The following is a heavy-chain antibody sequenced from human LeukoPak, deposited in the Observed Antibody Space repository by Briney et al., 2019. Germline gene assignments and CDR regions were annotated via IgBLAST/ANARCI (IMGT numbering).Heavy chain of an antibody. CDR1: GYTFTGYY. V-gene: IGHV1-2*02. CDR2: INPNSGGT. D-gene: IGHD1-26*01. CDR3: ARENNGSSKRDAFDI. Sequence: ASLKVSCKASGYTFTGYYMHWVRQAPGQGLEWMGWINPNSGGTNYAQKFQGRVTMTRDTSISTAYMELSRLRSDDTAVYYCARENNGSSKRDAFDIWGQGTMVTVSS. J-gene: IGHJ3*02.